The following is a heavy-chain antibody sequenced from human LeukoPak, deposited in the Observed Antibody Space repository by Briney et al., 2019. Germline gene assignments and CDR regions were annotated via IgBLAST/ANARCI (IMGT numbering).Heavy chain of an antibody. Sequence: SETLSLTCTVSAVSIRSYYWSWLRQPPGKGLEWIGYISYSGNTNYNPSLKSRVTISVDTSKNQFSLKLSSVTAADTAVYYCARYSSGWYIDYWGQGTLVTVSS. CDR1: AVSIRSYY. D-gene: IGHD6-19*01. J-gene: IGHJ4*02. CDR3: ARYSSGWYIDY. CDR2: ISYSGNT. V-gene: IGHV4-59*08.